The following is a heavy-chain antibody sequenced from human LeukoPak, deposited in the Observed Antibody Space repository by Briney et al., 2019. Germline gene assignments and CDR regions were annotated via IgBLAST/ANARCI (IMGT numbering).Heavy chain of an antibody. CDR3: ASMPSDSWDKNWFDP. J-gene: IGHJ5*02. V-gene: IGHV1-2*06. CDR1: GYTFTGYY. CDR2: INPNSGGT. Sequence: EASVTVSCKASGYTFTGYYMHWVRQAPGQGLEWMGRINPNSGGTNYAQRFQGRVTMTRDTSISTAYMELSRLRSDDTAVYYCASMPSDSWDKNWFDPWGQGTLVTVSS. D-gene: IGHD6-13*01.